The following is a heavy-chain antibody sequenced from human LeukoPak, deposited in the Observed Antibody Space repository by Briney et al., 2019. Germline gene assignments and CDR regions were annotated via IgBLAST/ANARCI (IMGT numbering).Heavy chain of an antibody. V-gene: IGHV3-23*01. D-gene: IGHD1-26*01. J-gene: IGHJ4*02. CDR2: FGGAGRGST. Sequence: GGSLRLSCAASGFTFRTFAMSWVRQAPGKGLEWVSSFGGAGRGSTYHADSVKGRFTISRDDSKNTLYLQMNSLRVDDTAVYHCAKARGATVNDPVDYWGQGTLVTVSS. CDR3: AKARGATVNDPVDY. CDR1: GFTFRTFA.